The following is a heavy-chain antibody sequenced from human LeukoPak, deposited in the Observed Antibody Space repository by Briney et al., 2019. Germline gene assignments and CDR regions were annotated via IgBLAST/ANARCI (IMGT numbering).Heavy chain of an antibody. V-gene: IGHV1-2*02. Sequence: ATLKASSKTSGHTCTGYCMRLELQAPGQRIEWMGWINPNSGGTNYAQKFQGRVTMTRDTSISTAYMELSRLRSDDTAVYYCARVYTGAAGNVGYWGQGTLVTVS. CDR3: ARVYTGAAGNVGY. CDR1: GHTCTGYC. D-gene: IGHD6-13*01. CDR2: INPNSGGT. J-gene: IGHJ4*02.